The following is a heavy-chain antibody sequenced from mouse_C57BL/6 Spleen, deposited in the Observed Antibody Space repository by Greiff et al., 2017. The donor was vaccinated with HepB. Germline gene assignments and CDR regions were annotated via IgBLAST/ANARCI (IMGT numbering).Heavy chain of an antibody. CDR2: INPNNGGT. D-gene: IGHD1-1*01. CDR1: GYTFTDYN. Sequence: EVKLMESGPELVKPGASVKIPCKASGYTFTDYNMDWVKQSHGKSLEWIGDINPNNGGTIYNQKFKGKATLTVDKSSSTAYMELRSLTSEDTAVYYCARSTTVVATHWYFDVWGTGTTVTVSS. CDR3: ARSTTVVATHWYFDV. V-gene: IGHV1-18*01. J-gene: IGHJ1*03.